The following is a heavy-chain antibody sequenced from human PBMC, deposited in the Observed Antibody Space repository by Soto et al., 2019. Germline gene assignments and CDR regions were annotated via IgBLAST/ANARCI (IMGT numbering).Heavy chain of an antibody. CDR1: GGSISSYY. CDR3: ARDLWGYCGADCYPLDV. J-gene: IGHJ6*02. D-gene: IGHD2-21*02. V-gene: IGHV4-59*01. CDR2: MYNTGST. Sequence: XXTLSLACTVSGGSISSYYWRWIRQPPGKGLEWIGYMYNTGSTIYNPSLKRRVTISVDTSKNQFSLKLNSVTAADKAVYYCARDLWGYCGADCYPLDVWGQGTMVTVSS.